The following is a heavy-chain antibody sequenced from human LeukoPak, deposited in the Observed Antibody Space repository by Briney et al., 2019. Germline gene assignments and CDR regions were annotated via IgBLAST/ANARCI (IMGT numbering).Heavy chain of an antibody. V-gene: IGHV4-34*01. J-gene: IGHJ4*02. CDR2: INHSGST. D-gene: IGHD3-22*01. Sequence: SETLSLTCAVYGGSFSGYYWSWIRQPPGKGLEWIGEINHSGSTNYNPSLKSRVTISVDTSKNQFSLKLSSVTAADTAVYYCARAGYYDSSGYYPLDYWGQGTLVTVSS. CDR1: GGSFSGYY. CDR3: ARAGYYDSSGYYPLDY.